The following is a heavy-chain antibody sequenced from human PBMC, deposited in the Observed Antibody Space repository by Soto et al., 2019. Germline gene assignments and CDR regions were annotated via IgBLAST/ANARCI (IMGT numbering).Heavy chain of an antibody. Sequence: LKIPCAARGLAVSVQYMSWFLQAPGKGLEWVSALSGSGGSTYYAYSLKGRFTISRDYSKNTLYLQRNILRAEDTAVYYCARDFRVTIFGVAGGGMDVWGQGTTVTVSS. CDR2: LSGSGGST. J-gene: IGHJ6*02. D-gene: IGHD3-3*01. CDR1: GLAVSVQY. V-gene: IGHV3-23*01. CDR3: ARDFRVTIFGVAGGGMDV.